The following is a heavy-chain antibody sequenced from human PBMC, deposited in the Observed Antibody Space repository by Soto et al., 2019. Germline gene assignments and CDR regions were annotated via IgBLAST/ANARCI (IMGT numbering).Heavy chain of an antibody. J-gene: IGHJ4*02. V-gene: IGHV1-18*01. CDR1: GYTFTNYG. CDR2: VSAYSGNT. Sequence: QVQLVQSGAEVKKPGASVKVSCKASGYTFTNYGISWVRQAPGQGLEWMGWVSAYSGNTKFAQKLQGRVTMTIDTSTSTAYMELRSLRSDDPAVYYGARAIARDYGDYWGQGSLVTVSS. D-gene: IGHD2-21*01. CDR3: ARAIARDYGDY.